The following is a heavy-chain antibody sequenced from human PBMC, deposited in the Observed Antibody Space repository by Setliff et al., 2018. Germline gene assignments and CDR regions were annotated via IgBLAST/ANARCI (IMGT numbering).Heavy chain of an antibody. CDR2: LYTSGGT. Sequence: PSETLSLTCTVSGGSISSYYWRWIRQPAGKGLEWIGRLYTSGGTNYNPSPKSRLTMSVDTSKNQFSLKLSSVTAEDTAVYYCVRDSGNSGMIDYWGQGTQVTVSS. J-gene: IGHJ4*02. V-gene: IGHV4-4*07. CDR1: GGSISSYY. D-gene: IGHD6-25*01. CDR3: VRDSGNSGMIDY.